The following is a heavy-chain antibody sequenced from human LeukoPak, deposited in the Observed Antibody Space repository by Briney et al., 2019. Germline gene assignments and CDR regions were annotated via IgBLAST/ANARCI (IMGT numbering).Heavy chain of an antibody. V-gene: IGHV1-8*03. D-gene: IGHD4-11*01. CDR3: ARYDFSNYGPTGD. CDR1: GYTFTSYD. J-gene: IGHJ4*02. Sequence: GASVKVSCMASGYTFTSYDINWVRQATGQGLEWMGWMNPNSGNTGYAQKFQGRVTITADESTSTAYMELSSLRSEDTAVYYCARYDFSNYGPTGDWGQGTLVTVSS. CDR2: MNPNSGNT.